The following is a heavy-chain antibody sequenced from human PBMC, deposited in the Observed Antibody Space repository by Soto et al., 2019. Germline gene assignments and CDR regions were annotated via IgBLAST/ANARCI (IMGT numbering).Heavy chain of an antibody. CDR1: GFSFSSYA. V-gene: IGHV3-48*02. CDR3: ARVYVVPSSTGYFDL. CDR2: ITSDGATK. Sequence: GGSLRLSCAASGFSFSSYAMNWVRQAPGKGLEWLSFITSDGATKYYADSVRGRFTISRDTARNTLYLQMNSLRDEDTAVYYCARVYVVPSSTGYFDLWGRGTLVTVSS. D-gene: IGHD2-2*01. J-gene: IGHJ2*01.